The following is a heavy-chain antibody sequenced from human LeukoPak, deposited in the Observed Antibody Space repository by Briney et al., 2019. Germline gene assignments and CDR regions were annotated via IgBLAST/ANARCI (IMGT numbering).Heavy chain of an antibody. V-gene: IGHV3-23*01. J-gene: IGHJ4*02. CDR2: ISVSGDST. D-gene: IGHD3-22*01. Sequence: SGGSLRLSCAASGFTFSSYAVTWVRQAPGKGLEWVSGISVSGDSTFYADSVKGRFTVSRDNSKNTLYLQMNSLRAEDTAVYYCAKSLFYDSSGQAFDYWGQGTLVTVSS. CDR1: GFTFSSYA. CDR3: AKSLFYDSSGQAFDY.